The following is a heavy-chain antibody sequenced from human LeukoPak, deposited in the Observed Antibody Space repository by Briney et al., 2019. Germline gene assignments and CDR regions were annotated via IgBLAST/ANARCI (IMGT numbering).Heavy chain of an antibody. Sequence: GGSLRPSCEVSGFTFTDYWMNWVRQAPGKGPEWVASIRQDGSEKTYVDSVKGRFTISRDNTKHSLSLQLNGLRAEDTAVYYCARDGTAAGLYFDLWGQGTLVTVSS. CDR1: GFTFTDYW. D-gene: IGHD6-13*01. CDR2: IRQDGSEK. J-gene: IGHJ4*01. CDR3: ARDGTAAGLYFDL. V-gene: IGHV3-7*01.